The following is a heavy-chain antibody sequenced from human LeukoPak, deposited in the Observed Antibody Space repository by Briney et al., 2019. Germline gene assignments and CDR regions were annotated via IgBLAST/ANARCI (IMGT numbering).Heavy chain of an antibody. D-gene: IGHD6-13*01. CDR3: VRDSSSWSRYFDY. J-gene: IGHJ4*02. Sequence: ASVKVSCKASGYTFTGYYMHWVRQAPGQGLEWMGWINPNSGGTNYAQKFQGWVTMTRDTSISTAYMELSRLRSDDTAVYYCVRDSSSWSRYFDYWGQGTLVTVSS. CDR1: GYTFTGYY. V-gene: IGHV1-2*04. CDR2: INPNSGGT.